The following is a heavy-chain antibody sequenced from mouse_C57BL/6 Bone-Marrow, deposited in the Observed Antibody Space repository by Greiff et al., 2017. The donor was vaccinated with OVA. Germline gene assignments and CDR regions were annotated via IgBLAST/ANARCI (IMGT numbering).Heavy chain of an antibody. CDR3: TRDYGSSLFAD. Sequence: VQLQQSGAELVRPGASVKLSCTASGFNIKDDYMHWVKQRPEQGLEWIGWIDPENGDTEYASKFQGKATITADTSSNTAYLQLSSLTSEDTAVYYCTRDYGSSLFADWGQGTLVTVSA. CDR2: IDPENGDT. CDR1: GFNIKDDY. J-gene: IGHJ3*01. D-gene: IGHD1-1*01. V-gene: IGHV14-4*01.